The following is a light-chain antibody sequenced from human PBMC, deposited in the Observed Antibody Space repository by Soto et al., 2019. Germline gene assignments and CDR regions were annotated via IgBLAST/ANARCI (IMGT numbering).Light chain of an antibody. CDR3: SSYTSSTTLV. CDR1: SSDVGGYNY. CDR2: EVS. Sequence: QPVLTQPASVSGSPGQSITISCTGTSSDVGGYNYVSWYQQHPGKAPKLMISEVSNRPSGVSNRFSGSKSGSTASLTISGLQAEDEADYYCSSYTSSTTLVFGGGTKLTVL. J-gene: IGLJ2*01. V-gene: IGLV2-14*01.